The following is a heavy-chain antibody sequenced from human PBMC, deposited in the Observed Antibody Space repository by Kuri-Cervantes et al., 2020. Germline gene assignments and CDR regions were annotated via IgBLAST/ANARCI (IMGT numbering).Heavy chain of an antibody. CDR2: ISSSGSTI. J-gene: IGHJ4*02. CDR3: AAGGYGSGSSTPFYFDY. V-gene: IGHV3-48*03. D-gene: IGHD3-10*01. CDR1: GFTFNNYA. Sequence: GGSLRLSCAASGFTFNNYAMHWVRQAPGKGLEWVSYISSSGSTIYYADSVKGRFTISRDNAKNSLYLQMNSLRAEDTAVYYCAAGGYGSGSSTPFYFDYWGQGTLVTVSS.